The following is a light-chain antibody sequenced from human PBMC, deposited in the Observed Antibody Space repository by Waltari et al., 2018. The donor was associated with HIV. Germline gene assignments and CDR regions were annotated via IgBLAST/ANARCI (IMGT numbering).Light chain of an antibody. J-gene: IGLJ2*01. CDR3: AAWDDSLNAHVL. V-gene: IGLV1-44*01. CDR2: NNN. Sequence: QSVLTQPPSASGTPGQRVTIPCSGRNSHIGSNTVTWHQQLPGTAPKLLIYNNNQRPSGVSDRFSGSKSGTSASLAISGLQSEDEADYYCAAWDDSLNAHVLFGGGTKLTVL. CDR1: NSHIGSNT.